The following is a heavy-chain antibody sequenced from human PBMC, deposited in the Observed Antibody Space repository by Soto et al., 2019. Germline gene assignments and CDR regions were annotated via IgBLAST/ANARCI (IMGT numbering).Heavy chain of an antibody. V-gene: IGHV4-39*01. J-gene: IGHJ5*02. Sequence: SETLSLTCTVSGGSISSSSYYWGWIRQPPGKGLEWIGSIYYSGSTYYNPSLKSRVTTSVDTSKNQFSLKLSSVTAADTAVYYCARHRGYSYGTISNWFDPWGQGTLVPVSS. CDR1: GGSISSSSYY. D-gene: IGHD5-18*01. CDR3: ARHRGYSYGTISNWFDP. CDR2: IYYSGST.